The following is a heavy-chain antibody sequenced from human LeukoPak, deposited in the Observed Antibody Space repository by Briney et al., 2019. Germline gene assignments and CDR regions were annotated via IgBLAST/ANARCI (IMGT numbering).Heavy chain of an antibody. Sequence: GGSLRLSCAASGFTFSSYAMSWVRQAPGRGLEWVSAISGSGGSTYYADSVKGRSTISRDNSKSTLYLQMNSLRAEDTAVYYCARDSSGNIDYWGQGTLVTVSS. J-gene: IGHJ4*02. CDR1: GFTFSSYA. CDR2: ISGSGGST. V-gene: IGHV3-23*01. D-gene: IGHD6-19*01. CDR3: ARDSSGNIDY.